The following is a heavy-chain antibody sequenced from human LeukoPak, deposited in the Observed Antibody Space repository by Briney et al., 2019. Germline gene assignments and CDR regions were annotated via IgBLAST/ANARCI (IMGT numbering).Heavy chain of an antibody. Sequence: ASAKVSCKASGYTFTSYAMHWVRQAPGQRLEWMGWINAGNGNTKYSQKFQGRVTITRDTSASTAYMELSSLRSEDTAVYYCARLYSSSWYNYPFDYWGQGTLVTVSS. CDR3: ARLYSSSWYNYPFDY. J-gene: IGHJ4*02. D-gene: IGHD6-13*01. CDR2: INAGNGNT. CDR1: GYTFTSYA. V-gene: IGHV1-3*01.